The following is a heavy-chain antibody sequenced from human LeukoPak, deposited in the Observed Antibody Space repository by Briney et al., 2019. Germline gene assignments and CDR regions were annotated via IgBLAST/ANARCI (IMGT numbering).Heavy chain of an antibody. CDR2: INPNSGGT. CDR1: GYTFTGYY. D-gene: IGHD3-10*01. J-gene: IGHJ4*02. Sequence: ASVKVSCKASGYTFTGYYMHWVRQAPGQGLEWMGWINPNSGGTNYAQKFQGRVTMTRDTSISTAYMELSRLRSDDTAVYYCVALLWFGELFGYWGQGTLVTVSS. CDR3: VALLWFGELFGY. V-gene: IGHV1-2*02.